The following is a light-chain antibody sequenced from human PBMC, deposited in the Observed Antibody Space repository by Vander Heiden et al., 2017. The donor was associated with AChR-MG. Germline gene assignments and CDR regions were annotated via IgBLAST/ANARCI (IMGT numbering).Light chain of an antibody. CDR2: DVS. Sequence: QSPLTQPRPVSGSPGPSVTISCTGTSSGAGGYNYVSWYQQHPGKAPKLMIYDVSKRPSGVPDRFSGSKSGNTASLTISGLQAEDEADYYCCSYAGSYTPNWVFGGGTKLTVL. CDR1: SSGAGGYNY. CDR3: CSYAGSYTPNWV. V-gene: IGLV2-11*01. J-gene: IGLJ3*02.